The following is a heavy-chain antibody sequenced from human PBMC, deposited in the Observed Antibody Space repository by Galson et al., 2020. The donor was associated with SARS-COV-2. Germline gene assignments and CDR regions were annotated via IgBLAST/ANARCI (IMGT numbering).Heavy chain of an antibody. V-gene: IGHV4-38-2*02. J-gene: IGHJ3*02. CDR3: ARDPYSGSYLGAFDI. CDR1: GYSISSGYY. CDR2: TYHSGST. D-gene: IGHD1-26*01. Sequence: SETLSLTCTVSGYSISSGYYWGWIRQPPGKGLAWIGSTYHSGSTYYTPSLKSRVTISVDTSKNQFSLKLSSVTAADTAVYYCARDPYSGSYLGAFDIWGQGTMVTVSS.